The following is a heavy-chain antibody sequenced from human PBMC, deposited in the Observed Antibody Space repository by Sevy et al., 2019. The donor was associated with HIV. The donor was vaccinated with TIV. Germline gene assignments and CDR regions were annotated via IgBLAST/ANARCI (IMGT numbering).Heavy chain of an antibody. D-gene: IGHD2-8*01. V-gene: IGHV3-23*01. CDR3: AREGCTKPHDY. CDR2: LSFGCGEI. Sequence: GGSLRLSCVASGLTFYSYDMNWVRQPPGKGLEWVSTLSFGCGEINYADSVKGRFTISRDNSKSSVYLQMNNLRPEDTAVYYCAREGCTKPHDYWGQGTLVTVSS. CDR1: GLTFYSYD. J-gene: IGHJ4*02.